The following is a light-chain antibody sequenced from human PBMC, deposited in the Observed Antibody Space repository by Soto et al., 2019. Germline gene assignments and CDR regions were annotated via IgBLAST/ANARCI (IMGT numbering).Light chain of an antibody. J-gene: IGLJ1*01. CDR3: SPYAGSNNSYV. V-gene: IGLV2-8*01. CDR1: SSDVGGYNY. Sequence: QSVLTQPPSASGSPGQSVTISCTGTSSDVGGYNYVSWYQQHPGKAPKLTIYEVNKRPSGVPVRFSGSKSGNTASLTVSGLQAEDEADYYCSPYAGSNNSYVFGTGTKVTVL. CDR2: EVN.